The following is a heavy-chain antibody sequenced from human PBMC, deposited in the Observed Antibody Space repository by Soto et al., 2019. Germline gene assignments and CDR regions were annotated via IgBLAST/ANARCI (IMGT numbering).Heavy chain of an antibody. V-gene: IGHV4-34*01. J-gene: IGHJ5*02. Sequence: SQTLSLACALYGGSFIGYYWSWIRQPPGKGLEWIGEINHSGSTNYNPSLKSRVTISVDTSKNQFSLKLSSVTAADTAVYYCARDPYDFWSGYSKFDPWGQGTLVTVSS. D-gene: IGHD3-3*01. CDR2: INHSGST. CDR1: GGSFIGYY. CDR3: ARDPYDFWSGYSKFDP.